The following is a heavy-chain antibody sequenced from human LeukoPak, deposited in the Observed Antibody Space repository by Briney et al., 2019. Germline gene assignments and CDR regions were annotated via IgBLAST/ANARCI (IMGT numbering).Heavy chain of an antibody. CDR1: GASMHTSY. D-gene: IGHD1-7*01. V-gene: IGHV4-4*07. CDR3: AREKPVTMTRTYYYIDA. J-gene: IGHJ6*03. CDR2: AYIGVTP. Sequence: SETLSPTFPVPGASMHTSYWSWIRQPPEKGLEWIGPAYIGVTPYYNPSLQSRVTISVDNTNNHFSLDQTSVTAANTPLFHCAREKPVTMTRTYYYIDAWGKGITVTVSS.